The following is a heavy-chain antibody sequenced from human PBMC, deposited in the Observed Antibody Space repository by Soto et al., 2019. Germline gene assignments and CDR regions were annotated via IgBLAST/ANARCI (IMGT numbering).Heavy chain of an antibody. Sequence: ASVEVHCKSSGYAFTSYTRNWVRQAPGQRLEWMGWINPDNGNTKSSQKFQDRVIITRDTSASTAYMDLSSLRSEDTAVYYCARGIATGQLDPWGQGTLVNVSS. V-gene: IGHV1-3*01. D-gene: IGHD2-15*01. CDR2: INPDNGNT. J-gene: IGHJ5*02. CDR3: ARGIATGQLDP. CDR1: GYAFTSYT.